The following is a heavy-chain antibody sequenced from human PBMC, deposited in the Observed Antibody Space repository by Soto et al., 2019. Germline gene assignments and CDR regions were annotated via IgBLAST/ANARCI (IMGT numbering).Heavy chain of an antibody. CDR2: ISSRSSTI. CDR3: VRHGYNVLVPMTTHRGGFGF. V-gene: IGHV3-48*01. CDR1: GFTFSTYS. J-gene: IGHJ4*02. Sequence: GGSLRLSCAASGFTFSTYSMNWVRQAPGKGLEWVSYISSRSSTIYYADSVKGRFTISRDNAKDSLYLQMDSLRAEDTAVYYCVRHGYNVLVPMTTHRGGFGFWGKGTLVTVSS. D-gene: IGHD1-20*01.